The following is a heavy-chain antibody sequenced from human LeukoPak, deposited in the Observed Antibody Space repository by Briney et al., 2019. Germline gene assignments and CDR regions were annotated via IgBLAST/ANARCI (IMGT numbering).Heavy chain of an antibody. CDR2: ISGSGGST. CDR1: VFTFSSYA. J-gene: IGHJ4*02. V-gene: IGHV3-23*01. D-gene: IGHD3-16*01. Sequence: PGRSLRLSCAASVFTFSSYAMSWVRQAPGKGLEWVSAISGSGGSTYYAESVKGRFTISRDNSRDTLYRQMNSLRAEDTAVYYCAKGYYDYVWGSYYFDYWGQGTLVTVSS. CDR3: AKGYYDYVWGSYYFDY.